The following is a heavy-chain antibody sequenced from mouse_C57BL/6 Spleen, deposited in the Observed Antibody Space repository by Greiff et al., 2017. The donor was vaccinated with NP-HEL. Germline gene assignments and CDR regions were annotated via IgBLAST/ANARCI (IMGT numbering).Heavy chain of an antibody. D-gene: IGHD2-5*01. V-gene: IGHV1-50*01. J-gene: IGHJ3*01. CDR2: IDPSDSYT. CDR3: ARVGYSNYAAWFAY. Sequence: QVQLQQPGAEPVKPGASVKLSCKASGYTFTSYWMQWVKQRPGQGLEWIGEIDPSDSYTNYNQKFKGKATLTVDTSSSTAYMQLSSLTSEDSAVYYCARVGYSNYAAWFAYWGQGTLVTVSA. CDR1: GYTFTSYW.